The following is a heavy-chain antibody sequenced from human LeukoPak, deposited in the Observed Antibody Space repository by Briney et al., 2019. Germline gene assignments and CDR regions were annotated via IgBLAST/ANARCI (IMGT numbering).Heavy chain of an antibody. CDR2: IYYSGST. V-gene: IGHV4-39*01. CDR1: GGSISSGGYY. CDR3: ARHIDCSGGSCYHLYFDY. D-gene: IGHD2-15*01. Sequence: SETLSLTCTVSGGSISSGGYYWSWIRQPPGKGLEWIGSIYYSGSTYYNPSLKSRVTISVDTSKNQFSLKLSSVTAADTAVYYCARHIDCSGGSCYHLYFDYWGQGTLVTVSS. J-gene: IGHJ4*02.